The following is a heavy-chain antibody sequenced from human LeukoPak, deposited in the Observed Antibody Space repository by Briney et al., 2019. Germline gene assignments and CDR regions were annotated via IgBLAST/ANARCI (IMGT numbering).Heavy chain of an antibody. V-gene: IGHV1-69*04. J-gene: IGHJ4*02. CDR1: GGTFSSYA. CDR2: IIPIFGIA. CDR3: ARGMGYSNYYFDY. D-gene: IGHD4-11*01. Sequence: GASVKVSCKASGGTFSSYAISWVRQAPGQGLEWMGRIIPIFGIANYAQKFQGRVTITADKSTSTAYMELSSLRSEDTAVCYCARGMGYSNYYFDYWGQGTLVTVSS.